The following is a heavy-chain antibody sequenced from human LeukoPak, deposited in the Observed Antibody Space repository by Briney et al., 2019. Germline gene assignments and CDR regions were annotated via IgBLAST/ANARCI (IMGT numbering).Heavy chain of an antibody. CDR1: GFTFSSYS. CDR2: ISSSSSYI. D-gene: IGHD1-26*01. Sequence: GGSLRLSCAASGFTFSSYSMNWVRQAPGKGLEWVSSISSSSSYIYYADSVKGRFTISRDNAKNSLYLQMNSLRAEDTAVYYCAREVVGATMVGFDYWGQGTLVTVSS. CDR3: AREVVGATMVGFDY. V-gene: IGHV3-21*01. J-gene: IGHJ4*02.